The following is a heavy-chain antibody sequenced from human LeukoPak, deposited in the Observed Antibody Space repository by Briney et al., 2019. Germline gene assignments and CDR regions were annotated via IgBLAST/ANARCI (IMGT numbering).Heavy chain of an antibody. V-gene: IGHV1-46*01. J-gene: IGHJ4*02. D-gene: IGHD4-17*01. CDR2: INPSGGST. Sequence: ASVKVSCKASGYTFTSYYMHWVRQAPGQGLEWMGIINPSGGSTSYAQKFQGRVTMTRDTSTSTVYMELSSLRSEDTAVYYCASAVTLDDYGDWLFDYWGQGTLVTVSS. CDR1: GYTFTSYY. CDR3: ASAVTLDDYGDWLFDY.